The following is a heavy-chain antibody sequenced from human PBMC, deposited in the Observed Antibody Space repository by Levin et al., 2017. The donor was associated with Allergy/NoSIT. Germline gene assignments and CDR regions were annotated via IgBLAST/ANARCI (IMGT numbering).Heavy chain of an antibody. D-gene: IGHD5-12*01. V-gene: IGHV1-69*13. J-gene: IGHJ6*02. CDR1: GGTFSSYA. CDR2: IIPIFGTA. Sequence: SVKVSCKASGGTFSSYAISWVRQAPGQGLEWMGGIIPIFGTANYAQKFQGRVTITADESTSTAYMELSSLRSEDTAVYYCARDLGGYDFPYGMDVWGQGTTVTVSS. CDR3: ARDLGGYDFPYGMDV.